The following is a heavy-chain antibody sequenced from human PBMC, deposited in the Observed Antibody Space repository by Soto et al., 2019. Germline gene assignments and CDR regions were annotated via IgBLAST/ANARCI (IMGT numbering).Heavy chain of an antibody. V-gene: IGHV4-59*01. J-gene: IGHJ6*02. Sequence: QVQLRESGPGLVKPAETLSLTCTVSGGSISSYYWSWIRQSPGRGLEWIGYIYFTGRTNYNPNPSLKGRVTISLASSMKEVSRQLLSVTTADTVTYFCTRDVRTSLRGIFPYYNYNGMVVWGLGTAVTV. CDR3: TRDVRTSLRGIFPYYNYNGMVV. D-gene: IGHD3-16*01. CDR2: IYFTGRT. CDR1: GGSISSYY.